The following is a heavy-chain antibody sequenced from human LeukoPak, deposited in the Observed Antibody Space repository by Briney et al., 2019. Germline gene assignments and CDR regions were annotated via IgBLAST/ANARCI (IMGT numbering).Heavy chain of an antibody. D-gene: IGHD6-6*01. CDR2: INADTGNT. V-gene: IGHV1-3*01. J-gene: IGHJ4*02. CDR1: GYTFTTYT. Sequence: ASVKVSCRASGYTFTTYTMHWVRQAPGQRLEWMGWINADTGNTKCSQEFQGRLTITRDTSASTAYMELRSLRSDDTAVYYCARGREEYSSSSSFDYWGQGTLVTVSS. CDR3: ARGREEYSSSSSFDY.